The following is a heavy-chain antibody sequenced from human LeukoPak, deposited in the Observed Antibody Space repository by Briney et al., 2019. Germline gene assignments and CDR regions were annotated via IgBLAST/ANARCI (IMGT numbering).Heavy chain of an antibody. Sequence: GGSLRLSCAASGFTVSSNYMSWVRQAPGKGLEWVSVIYSGGSTYYADSVKGRFTISRDNSKNTLYLQMNSLRAEGTAVYYCASQARKGQYFDYWGQGTLVTVSS. CDR1: GFTVSSNY. J-gene: IGHJ4*02. CDR2: IYSGGST. V-gene: IGHV3-66*04. CDR3: ASQARKGQYFDY.